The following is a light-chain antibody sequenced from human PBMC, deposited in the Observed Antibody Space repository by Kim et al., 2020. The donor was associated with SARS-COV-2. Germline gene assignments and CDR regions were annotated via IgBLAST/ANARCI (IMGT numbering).Light chain of an antibody. J-gene: IGLJ3*02. CDR3: QAWDNSLWV. V-gene: IGLV3-1*01. CDR1: DLGSKY. Sequence: SVSTGQTATIACSGDDLGSKYTSWYQQKPGQSPLLVLYQDTKRPSGIPERFSGSNSGTTAALTIGGPQAMDEADYYCQAWDNSLWVFGGGTQLTVL. CDR2: QDT.